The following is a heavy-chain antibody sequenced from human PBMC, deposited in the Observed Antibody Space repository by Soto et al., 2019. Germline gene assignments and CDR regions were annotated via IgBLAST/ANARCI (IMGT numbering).Heavy chain of an antibody. V-gene: IGHV1-24*01. J-gene: IGHJ6*02. CDR3: ATTLTGTTGYYYYGMDV. CDR1: GYTLTELS. CDR2: FDPEDGET. D-gene: IGHD1-7*01. Sequence: GASVKVSCKVSGYTLTELSRHWVRQAPGKGLEWMGGFDPEDGETIYAQKFQGRVTMTEDTSTDTAYMELSSLRSEDTAVYYCATTLTGTTGYYYYGMDVWGQGTTVTVSS.